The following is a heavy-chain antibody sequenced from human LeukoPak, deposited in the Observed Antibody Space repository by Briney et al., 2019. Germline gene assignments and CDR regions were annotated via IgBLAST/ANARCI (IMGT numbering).Heavy chain of an antibody. CDR1: GYTFTDYY. CDR3: ARDAVRTAMDPDPFDI. V-gene: IGHV1-2*02. CDR2: VNPNSGAT. Sequence: ASMKVSCKASGYTFTDYYILWVRQAPGQGLEWMGWVNPNSGATYYAQKFQGRVTMPRDTSISTAYIELSRLRSDDTAVYYCARDAVRTAMDPDPFDIRGQGTMVTVSS. D-gene: IGHD5-18*01. J-gene: IGHJ3*02.